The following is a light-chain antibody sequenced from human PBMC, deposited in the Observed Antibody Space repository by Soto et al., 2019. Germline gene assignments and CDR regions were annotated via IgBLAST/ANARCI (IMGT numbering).Light chain of an antibody. J-gene: IGKJ1*01. CDR3: QQYNGYWT. CDR2: KAS. Sequence: DIQMTQSPSTLSASVGDRVTITCRASQSISSWLAWYQQKPGKAPKLLIYKASSLESGVPSRCSGSGSGTDYTLTISSLQTDDFATYYGQQYNGYWTFGQGTKVEIK. V-gene: IGKV1-5*03. CDR1: QSISSW.